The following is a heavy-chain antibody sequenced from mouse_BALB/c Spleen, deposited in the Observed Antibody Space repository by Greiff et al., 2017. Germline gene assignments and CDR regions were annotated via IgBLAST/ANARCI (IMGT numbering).Heavy chain of an antibody. CDR3: AKGYYEGNAMDY. V-gene: IGHV5-17*02. J-gene: IGHJ4*01. Sequence: EVMLVESGGGLVQPGGSRKLSCAASGFTFSSFGLHWVRQAPEKGLEWVAYISSGSSTIYYADTVSGRFTISRDNPKNTLFLQMNSLRSEDTAMYYCAKGYYEGNAMDYWGQGTSVTVSS. CDR2: ISSGSSTI. CDR1: GFTFSSFG. D-gene: IGHD2-4*01.